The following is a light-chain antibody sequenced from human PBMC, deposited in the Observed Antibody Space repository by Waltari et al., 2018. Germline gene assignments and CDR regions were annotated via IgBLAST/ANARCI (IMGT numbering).Light chain of an antibody. CDR3: QSYDSSLSGPVV. J-gene: IGLJ2*01. CDR1: RSNIGPVSD. V-gene: IGLV1-40*01. Sequence: QSVLTQPPSVSGAPGPTVPISGPGTRSNIGPVSDFHWYQQVPGTAPNLLIFRNNNRPSGVPDRFSGSKSGTSASLAITGLRAEDEAYYYCQSYDSSLSGPVVFGGGTRLIVL. CDR2: RNN.